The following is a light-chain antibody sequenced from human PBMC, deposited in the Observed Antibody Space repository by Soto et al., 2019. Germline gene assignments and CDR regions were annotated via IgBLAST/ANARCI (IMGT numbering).Light chain of an antibody. CDR3: QQFDNVPLT. J-gene: IGKJ4*01. CDR2: DAS. V-gene: IGKV1-33*01. Sequence: DTQVTQSQTSLSASVGDRVAITCQASRDITDYLNWYQQKPGEAPKLLIYDASKLETGVPSRFSGSGSGTDFTLTISSLQPEDIATYYCQQFDNVPLTFGGGTKVAIK. CDR1: RDITDY.